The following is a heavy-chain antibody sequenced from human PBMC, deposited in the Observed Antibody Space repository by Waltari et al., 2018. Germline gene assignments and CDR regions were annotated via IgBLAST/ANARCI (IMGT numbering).Heavy chain of an antibody. CDR1: GFTVSSNY. CDR3: ARDVTGYYYFDL. V-gene: IGHV3-53*01. Sequence: EVQLVESGGGLIQPGGSPRLSCAASGFTVSSNYMSWVRQAPGKGLEWVSVINSGGDTHYADSVKGRFTISRDSSKNTVYLQMSTLRAEDTALYYCARDVTGYYYFDLWGRGTLVTVSS. CDR2: INSGGDT. J-gene: IGHJ2*01.